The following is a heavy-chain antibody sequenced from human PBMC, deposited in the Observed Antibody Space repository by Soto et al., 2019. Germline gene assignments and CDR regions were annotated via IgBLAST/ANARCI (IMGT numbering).Heavy chain of an antibody. CDR1: GGSISSYY. V-gene: IGHV4-59*01. Sequence: SETLSLTCTVSGGSISSYYWSWIRQPPGKGLEWIGYIYYSGSTNYNPSLKSRVTISVDTSKNQFSLKLSSVTAADTAVYYCARFPRGYSYGHFDYWGQGSLVTVS. J-gene: IGHJ4*02. CDR2: IYYSGST. CDR3: ARFPRGYSYGHFDY. D-gene: IGHD5-18*01.